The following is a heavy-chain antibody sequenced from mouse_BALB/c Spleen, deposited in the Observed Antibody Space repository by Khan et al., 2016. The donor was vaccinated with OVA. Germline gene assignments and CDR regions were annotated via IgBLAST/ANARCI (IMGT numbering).Heavy chain of an antibody. Sequence: VQLQESGAELAKPGASVKMSCKASGYTFTSYWMHWVKQRPGQGLEWIGYIDPSTDYTEYNQKFKDKATLTVDKSSTTVYMHLTSLTSEDSAVYYCVNHGSSSAWFTYWGQGTLVTVSA. CDR1: GYTFTSYW. J-gene: IGHJ3*01. V-gene: IGHV1-7*01. CDR2: IDPSTDYT. CDR3: VNHGSSSAWFTY. D-gene: IGHD1-1*01.